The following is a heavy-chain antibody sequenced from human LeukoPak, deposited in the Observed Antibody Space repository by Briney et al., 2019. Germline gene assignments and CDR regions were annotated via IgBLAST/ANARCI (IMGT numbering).Heavy chain of an antibody. V-gene: IGHV1-46*01. CDR3: ASYQPYYDFWSGLSGGFDY. CDR1: GYIFTSYH. Sequence: GASVKVSCKASGYIFTSYHMRWVRQTLGQGLEWMGIINPSGGSTSHAQKFQGRVTMTRDTSTSTVYMELSSLRSEDTAVYYCASYQPYYDFWSGLSGGFDYWGQGTLVTVSS. J-gene: IGHJ4*02. CDR2: INPSGGST. D-gene: IGHD3-3*01.